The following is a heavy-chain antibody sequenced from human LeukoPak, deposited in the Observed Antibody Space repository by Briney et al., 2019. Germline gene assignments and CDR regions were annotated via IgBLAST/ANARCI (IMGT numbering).Heavy chain of an antibody. Sequence: GGSLRLSCAASGFTFSSYAMSWVRQAPGKGLEWVATISSTGGSTNYANSVKGRFTISRDSSKTTLYLQMTTLRADDTAVYYCAKRDLPYWGQGTLVTVSS. CDR3: AKRDLPY. CDR1: GFTFSSYA. J-gene: IGHJ4*02. V-gene: IGHV3-23*01. CDR2: ISSTGGST.